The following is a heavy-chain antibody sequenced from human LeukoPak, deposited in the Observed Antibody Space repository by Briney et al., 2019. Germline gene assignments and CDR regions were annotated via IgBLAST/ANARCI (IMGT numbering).Heavy chain of an antibody. CDR3: ARDRRSFSGWFDP. Sequence: SQTLSLTCAISGDSVRQSPSRGLEWLGRTYYRSGWYNEYAVSVQGRIGINPDTTKNQFSLQLNSVTPDDTAIYYCARDRRSFSGWFDPWGQGTLVTVSS. J-gene: IGHJ5*02. CDR2: TYYRSGWYN. D-gene: IGHD2/OR15-2a*01. CDR1: GDSV. V-gene: IGHV6-1*01.